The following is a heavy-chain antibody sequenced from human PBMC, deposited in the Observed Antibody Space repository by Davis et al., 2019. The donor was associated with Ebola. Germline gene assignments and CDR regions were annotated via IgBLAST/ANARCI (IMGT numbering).Heavy chain of an antibody. CDR2: MNPNSGNT. V-gene: IGHV1-8*01. Sequence: ASVKVSCKASGYTFTSYDINWVRQATGQGLEWMGWMNPNSGNTGYAQKFQGRVTMTRNTSISTAYMELSSLRSEDTAVYYCARLGWNYDILTGLSSYYGMDVWGQGTTVTVSS. D-gene: IGHD3-9*01. CDR3: ARLGWNYDILTGLSSYYGMDV. J-gene: IGHJ6*02. CDR1: GYTFTSYD.